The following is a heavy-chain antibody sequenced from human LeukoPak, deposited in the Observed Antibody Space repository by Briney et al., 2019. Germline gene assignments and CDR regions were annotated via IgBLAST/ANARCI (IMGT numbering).Heavy chain of an antibody. CDR2: IYYSGNT. D-gene: IGHD1-14*01. CDR3: ARTRGRISKTDFDS. J-gene: IGHJ4*02. Sequence: SETLSLTCTASGGSFTDYYWGWIRQPPGKGLEWIATIYYSGNTYYNPSLSSRVTISADSSKNQFSLRLRSVTAADAAVYFCARTRGRISKTDFDSWGQGTLVTVSS. V-gene: IGHV4-39*07. CDR1: GGSFTDYY.